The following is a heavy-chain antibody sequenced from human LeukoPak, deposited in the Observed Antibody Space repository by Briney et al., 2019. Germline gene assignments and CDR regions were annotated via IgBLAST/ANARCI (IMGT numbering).Heavy chain of an antibody. J-gene: IGHJ5*02. CDR3: VGISPRFYFDISNS. D-gene: IGHD3-22*01. CDR1: GYTFIDYY. V-gene: IGHV1-2*02. CDR2: IDPNSGNT. Sequence: ASVKVSCKTSGYTFIDYYVYWVRQAPGQGLEWMGWIDPNSGNTIYAQKFQGRVTITRDTSINTAYMELSRLTPEDTAVYYCVGISPRFYFDISNSWGQGTLVTVSS.